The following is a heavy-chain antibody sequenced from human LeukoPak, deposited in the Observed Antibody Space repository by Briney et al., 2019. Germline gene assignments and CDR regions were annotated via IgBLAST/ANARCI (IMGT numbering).Heavy chain of an antibody. CDR3: ARDRLWFGEFYYGMDV. CDR2: IYYSGST. D-gene: IGHD3-10*01. Sequence: PSETLSLTCTVSGGSIGSYYWSWIRQPPGKGLEWIGYIYYSGSTNYNPSLKSRVTISVDTSKNQFSLKLSSVAAADTAVYYCARDRLWFGEFYYGMDVWGQGTMVTVSS. V-gene: IGHV4-59*01. J-gene: IGHJ6*02. CDR1: GGSIGSYY.